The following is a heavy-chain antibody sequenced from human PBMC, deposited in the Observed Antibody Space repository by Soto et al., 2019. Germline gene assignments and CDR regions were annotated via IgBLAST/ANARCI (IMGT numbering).Heavy chain of an antibody. CDR2: ISTHNGNT. Sequence: QVHLVQSGAEVKKPGASVKVSCKGSGYAFTTYGITWVRQAPGQGLEWMGWISTHNGNTNYAQKLQCRVTVTRDTPTSTAYMELRSRRSDDTAVYYCARGRYGDYWGQGALVTVSS. CDR1: GYAFTTYG. V-gene: IGHV1-18*01. CDR3: ARGRYGDY. J-gene: IGHJ4*02. D-gene: IGHD1-1*01.